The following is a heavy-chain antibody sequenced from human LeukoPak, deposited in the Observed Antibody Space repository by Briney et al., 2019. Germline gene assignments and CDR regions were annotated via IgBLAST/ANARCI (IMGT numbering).Heavy chain of an antibody. J-gene: IGHJ5*02. V-gene: IGHV1-69*05. D-gene: IGHD2-2*01. CDR1: GGTFSSYA. CDR3: AREARSTSRWFDP. Sequence: SVKVSCKASGGTFSSYAISWVRQAPGQGLEWMGGIIPIFGTANYAQKFQGRVTITTDESTSTAYMERSSLRSEDTAVYYCAREARSTSRWFDPWGQGTLVTVSS. CDR2: IIPIFGTA.